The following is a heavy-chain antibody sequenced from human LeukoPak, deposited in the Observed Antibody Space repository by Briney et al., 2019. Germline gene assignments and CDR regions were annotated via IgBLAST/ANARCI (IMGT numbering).Heavy chain of an antibody. CDR1: GFTFSDYG. CDR3: AKIGGYFDL. CDR2: ITGSGVTT. Sequence: GGSLRLSCAASGFTFSDYGMSWVRQAPGKGLEWVSAITGSGVTTYYADSVKGRFTISRDNSKNTLYLQMNSLRAEDTAIYYCAKIGGYFDLWGRGSLLTVSS. J-gene: IGHJ2*01. V-gene: IGHV3-23*01.